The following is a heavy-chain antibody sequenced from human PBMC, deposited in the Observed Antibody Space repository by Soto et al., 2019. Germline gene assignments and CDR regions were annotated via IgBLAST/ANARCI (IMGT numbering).Heavy chain of an antibody. D-gene: IGHD3-10*01. CDR1: GGTFSSYA. CDR2: IIPIFGTA. CDR3: ARETIYYYGSGSYYPYYFDY. J-gene: IGHJ4*02. Sequence: QVQLVQSGAEVKKPGSSVKVSCKASGGTFSSYAISWVRQAPGQGLEWMGGIIPIFGTANYAQKFQGRVTITADDSTSTAYMELSSLRSEDTAVYYCARETIYYYGSGSYYPYYFDYWGQGTLVTVSS. V-gene: IGHV1-69*01.